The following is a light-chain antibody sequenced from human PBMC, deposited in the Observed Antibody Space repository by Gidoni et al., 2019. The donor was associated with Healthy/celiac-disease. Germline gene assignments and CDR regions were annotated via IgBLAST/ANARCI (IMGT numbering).Light chain of an antibody. J-gene: IGKJ2*01. CDR2: AAS. CDR3: PQSGSSPYT. V-gene: IGKV3-20*01. Sequence: ESVLTQPPGTLSLSPGDRATLHCRASQSVTNTYLAWYQQKPGQAPKLVIYAASNRATGIPDSFRGSVSGPDFTLTISRLEPEDFAVYYCPQSGSSPYTFGQGSKLEI. CDR1: QSVTNTY.